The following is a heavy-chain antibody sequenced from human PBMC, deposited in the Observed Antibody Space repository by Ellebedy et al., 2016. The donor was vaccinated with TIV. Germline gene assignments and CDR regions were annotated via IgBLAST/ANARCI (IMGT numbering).Heavy chain of an antibody. D-gene: IGHD3-16*01. CDR1: GGSISSSSYY. CDR3: ARESLGAIDY. J-gene: IGHJ4*02. V-gene: IGHV4-39*07. Sequence: MPSETLSLTCTVSGGSISSSSYYWGWIRQPPGKGLEWIGSIYYSGSTYYNPSLKSRVTISVDTSKNQFSLKMGSVTAADTAVYYCARESLGAIDYWGQGTLVTVSS. CDR2: IYYSGST.